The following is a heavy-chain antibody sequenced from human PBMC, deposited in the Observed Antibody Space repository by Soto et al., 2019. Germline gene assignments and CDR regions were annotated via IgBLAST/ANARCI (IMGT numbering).Heavy chain of an antibody. Sequence: SETLSLTCTVSGASINSSDWWTWVRQSPGRGLEWIASVYHSGSTNYNPSLRDRVIISVDKSRNQFSLKLTSVTAADTAMYYCARALQYCSSASCYGGPQEVNEYWGQGPQVTVSS. CDR2: VYHSGST. D-gene: IGHD2-2*01. CDR1: GASINSSDW. J-gene: IGHJ4*01. CDR3: ARALQYCSSASCYGGPQEVNEY. V-gene: IGHV4-4*02.